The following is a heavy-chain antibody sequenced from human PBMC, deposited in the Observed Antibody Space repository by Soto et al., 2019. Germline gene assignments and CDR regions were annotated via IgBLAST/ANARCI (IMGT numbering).Heavy chain of an antibody. J-gene: IGHJ6*02. CDR1: GRSIRSTTYS. Sequence: SEPLSRNCPVSGRSIRSTTYSWAWILPPPGKGLEWIGSIYYSGSTYYNPSLKSRVTISVDTSKNQFSLKLSSVTAADTAVYYCARQTAAGYYYYYGMDVWGQGTTVTVSS. D-gene: IGHD6-13*01. CDR3: ARQTAAGYYYYYGMDV. V-gene: IGHV4-39*01. CDR2: IYYSGST.